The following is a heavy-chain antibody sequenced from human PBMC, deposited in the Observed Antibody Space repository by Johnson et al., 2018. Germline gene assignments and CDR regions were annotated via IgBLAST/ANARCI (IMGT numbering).Heavy chain of an antibody. CDR1: GGSISSSSYY. Sequence: QVQLQESGPGLVKPSETXSLTCTVSGGSISSSSYYWGWIRQPPGKGLEWLGSIYYSGSTYYNTSLKSRVTISVDPSKNQFSLKLSSVTAADTAVYYCARRLSRYYYDSSGYPDAFDIWGQGTMVTVSS. V-gene: IGHV4-39*01. D-gene: IGHD3-22*01. CDR2: IYYSGST. J-gene: IGHJ3*02. CDR3: ARRLSRYYYDSSGYPDAFDI.